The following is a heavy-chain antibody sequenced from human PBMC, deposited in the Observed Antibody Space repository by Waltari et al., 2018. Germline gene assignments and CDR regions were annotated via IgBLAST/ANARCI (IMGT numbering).Heavy chain of an antibody. CDR2: INTIYGTA. CDR3: ASLNYYDSGKPGY. J-gene: IGHJ4*02. D-gene: IGHD3-22*01. CDR1: GGTFSSYA. Sequence: QVQLVQSGAEGKKPGSSVTVPGKASGGTFSSYAIRWVGQAPGQGVEWMGGINTIYGTANYAQKFQGRDTITADESTSTAYMELSSLRSEDTAVYYCASLNYYDSGKPGYWGQGTLVTVSS. V-gene: IGHV1-69*01.